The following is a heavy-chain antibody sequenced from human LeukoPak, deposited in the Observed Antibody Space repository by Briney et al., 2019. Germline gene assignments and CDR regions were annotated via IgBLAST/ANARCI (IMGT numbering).Heavy chain of an antibody. CDR1: GFTFGDYT. V-gene: IGHV3-43*02. Sequence: GGSLRLSCAASGFTFGDYTMHWFRQPPGRGLQWVSLITGDGGTTSYAGSVKGRFTISRDNSKNSLYLHINSVRNEDTALCYCEKGHFGAVHYWGQGTLVTVSS. CDR3: EKGHFGAVHY. D-gene: IGHD3-3*01. CDR2: ITGDGGTT. J-gene: IGHJ4*02.